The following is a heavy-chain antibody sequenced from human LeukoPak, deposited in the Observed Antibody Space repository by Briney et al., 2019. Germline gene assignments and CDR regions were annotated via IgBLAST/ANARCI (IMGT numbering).Heavy chain of an antibody. Sequence: GGSLRLSCAASGFTFSSYGMHWVRQAPGKGLEWVAVIWYDGSNKYYADSVKGRFTISRDNSKNTLYLQMNSLRAEDTAVYYCAKQYCSGGSCYNLGRGYYFDYWGQGTLVTVSS. D-gene: IGHD2-15*01. V-gene: IGHV3-30*02. CDR2: IWYDGSNK. J-gene: IGHJ4*02. CDR3: AKQYCSGGSCYNLGRGYYFDY. CDR1: GFTFSSYG.